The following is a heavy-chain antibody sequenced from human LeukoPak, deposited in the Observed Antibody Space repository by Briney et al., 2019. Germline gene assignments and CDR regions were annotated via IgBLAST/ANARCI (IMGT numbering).Heavy chain of an antibody. J-gene: IGHJ6*02. CDR1: GGSISSYY. CDR2: IYYSGST. Sequence: PSETLSLTCTVSGGSISSYYWSWIRQPPGKGLEWIGYIYYSGSTNYNPSLKSRVTISVDTSKNQFSLKLSSVTAADTAVYYCARSITIFGAPYYYGMDVWGQGTTVTVSS. D-gene: IGHD3-3*01. V-gene: IGHV4-59*01. CDR3: ARSITIFGAPYYYGMDV.